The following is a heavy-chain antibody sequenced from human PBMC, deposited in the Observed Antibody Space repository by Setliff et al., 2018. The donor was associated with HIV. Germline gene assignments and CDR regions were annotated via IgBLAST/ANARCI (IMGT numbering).Heavy chain of an antibody. CDR3: ARFPLLHMNAFDI. CDR1: GGSISSYY. V-gene: IGHV4-59*01. Sequence: SETLSLTCTVSGGSISSYYWSWIRQPPGKGLEWLGHIYSSGSTNYNPSLKSRITISVDTSKNQFSLMLSSVTAADTAVYYCARFPLLHMNAFDISGQGTRVTVSS. D-gene: IGHD2-15*01. J-gene: IGHJ3*02. CDR2: IYSSGST.